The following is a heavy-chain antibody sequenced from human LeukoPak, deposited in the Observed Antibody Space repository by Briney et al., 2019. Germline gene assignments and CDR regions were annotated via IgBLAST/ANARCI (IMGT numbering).Heavy chain of an antibody. Sequence: PGGSLRLSCVASGFTFSNYAMSWVRQAPGKGLELVSGIYGSDDKTVYGDAVKGRFTISRDNSKNTLYLQMNSLRADDTAGYYCAKTQGYYDAWGQGALVTVSS. CDR1: GFTFSNYA. CDR2: IYGSDDKT. J-gene: IGHJ5*02. D-gene: IGHD2-15*01. CDR3: AKTQGYYDA. V-gene: IGHV3-23*01.